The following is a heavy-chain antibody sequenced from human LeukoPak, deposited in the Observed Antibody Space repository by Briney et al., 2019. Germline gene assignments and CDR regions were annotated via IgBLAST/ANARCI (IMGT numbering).Heavy chain of an antibody. CDR1: GGSISRGDYY. J-gene: IGHJ3*02. D-gene: IGHD1-14*01. Sequence: SETLSLTCTVSGGSISRGDYYWTWIRQPPGKGLEWIGYIYHSGDIYYNPSLKSRVTISIDTSKNQFSLKLRSVTAADTAVYYCARVPAAFDIWGQGRMVTVSS. CDR2: IYHSGDI. V-gene: IGHV4-30-4*01. CDR3: ARVPAAFDI.